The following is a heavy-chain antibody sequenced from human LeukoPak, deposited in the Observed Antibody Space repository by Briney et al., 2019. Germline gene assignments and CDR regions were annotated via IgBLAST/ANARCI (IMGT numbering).Heavy chain of an antibody. D-gene: IGHD2-2*01. CDR2: MNPNSGNT. V-gene: IGHV1-8*01. J-gene: IGHJ4*02. CDR3: ARGYCSSTSCPLNY. CDR1: GYTFPSYE. Sequence: ASVKVSRKASGYTFPSYEINWVRQATGRGLEWMGWMNPNSGNTRYAQKFQGRVTMTRNTSISTAYMELSSLRSEDTAVYYCARGYCSSTSCPLNYWGQGTLVTVSS.